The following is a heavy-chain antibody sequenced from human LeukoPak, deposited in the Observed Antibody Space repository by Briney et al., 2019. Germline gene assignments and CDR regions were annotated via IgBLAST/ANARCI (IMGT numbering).Heavy chain of an antibody. J-gene: IGHJ6*03. CDR3: ARAKIDSYGYVTFFVGEYYMDV. D-gene: IGHD5-18*01. CDR2: INWNGGST. Sequence: PGGSLRLSCAASGFTFDDYGMSWVRQAPGKGLEWVSGINWNGGSTGYADSVKGRFTISRDNAKNSLYLQMNSLRAEDTALYYCARAKIDSYGYVTFFVGEYYMDVWGKGTTVTVSS. CDR1: GFTFDDYG. V-gene: IGHV3-20*04.